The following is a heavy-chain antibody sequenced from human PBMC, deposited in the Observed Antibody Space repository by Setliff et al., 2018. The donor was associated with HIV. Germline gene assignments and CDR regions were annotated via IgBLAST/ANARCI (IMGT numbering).Heavy chain of an antibody. CDR2: IDHSETT. CDR1: GGSINGHS. J-gene: IGHJ4*02. CDR3: ARTTVRDFGLVITNFDQ. V-gene: IGHV4-59*11. D-gene: IGHD3-3*01. Sequence: LSLTCTVSGGSINGHSWSWIRQPPGKVLEWIGYIDHSETTNYNPSLKSRLTISIDTSKTQFSLNLSSVTAADTAVYYCARTTVRDFGLVITNFDQWGLGTLVTVSS.